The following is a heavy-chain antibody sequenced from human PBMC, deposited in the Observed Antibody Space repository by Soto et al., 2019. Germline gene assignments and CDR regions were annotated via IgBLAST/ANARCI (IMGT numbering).Heavy chain of an antibody. D-gene: IGHD3-10*01. V-gene: IGHV4-59*08. CDR2: IYYSGST. CDR1: GGSISSYY. CDR3: ARHNYGSGSTYFDY. J-gene: IGHJ4*02. Sequence: PSETLSITCTVSGGSISSYYWSWIRQPPGKGLEWIGYIYYSGSTNYNPSLKSRVTISVDTSKNQFSLKLNSMTAADTAVYYCARHNYGSGSTYFDYSGQGPLVTLSS.